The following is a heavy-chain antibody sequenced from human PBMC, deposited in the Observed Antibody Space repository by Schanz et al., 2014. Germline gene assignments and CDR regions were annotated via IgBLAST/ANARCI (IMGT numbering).Heavy chain of an antibody. CDR3: VSQTGSPNY. CDR2: VSRSTPDI. CDR1: GFTFSSYS. V-gene: IGHV3-48*01. J-gene: IGHJ4*02. D-gene: IGHD6-13*01. Sequence: EVQLVESGGGLVQPGGSLRLSCTASGFTFSSYSMNWVRQAPGKGLEWVSYVSRSTPDIYYADSMKGRFTVSRDNAENALYLQMNSLRVEDTAVYFCVSQTGSPNYWGQGTLVTVSS.